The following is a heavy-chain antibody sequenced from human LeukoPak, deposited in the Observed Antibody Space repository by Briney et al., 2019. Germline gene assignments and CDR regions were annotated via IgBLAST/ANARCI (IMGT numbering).Heavy chain of an antibody. V-gene: IGHV4-39*01. J-gene: IGHJ4*02. CDR3: ARLRDARWLLEY. CDR1: GGSISSSSYS. D-gene: IGHD4-17*01. Sequence: SETLSLTCTVSGGSISSSSYSWGWIRQPPGKGLEWIASNLYSVKSYYNPSFNSRVTISVDTSNNRLSLRLTSVNAADTAVYYCARLRDARWLLEYWGQGTLVTVSS. CDR2: NLYSVKS.